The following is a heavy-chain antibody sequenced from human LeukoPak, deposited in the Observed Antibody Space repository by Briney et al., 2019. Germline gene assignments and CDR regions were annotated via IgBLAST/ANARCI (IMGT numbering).Heavy chain of an antibody. D-gene: IGHD3-16*02. V-gene: IGHV1-8*01. Sequence: ASVKVSCKASGYTFTSYDINWVRPATGQGLAWMGWMNPNSGNTGYAQKFQGRVTMTRNTSISTAYMELSSLRSEDTAVYYCARGQRLGIPNYGMDVWGQGTTVTVSS. CDR2: MNPNSGNT. CDR1: GYTFTSYD. CDR3: ARGQRLGIPNYGMDV. J-gene: IGHJ6*02.